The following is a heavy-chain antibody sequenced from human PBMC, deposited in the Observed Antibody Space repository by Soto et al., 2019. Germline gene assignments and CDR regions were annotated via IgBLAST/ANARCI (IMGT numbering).Heavy chain of an antibody. J-gene: IGHJ4*02. D-gene: IGHD3-10*01. V-gene: IGHV4-59*01. CDR3: PRPRGNYFAY. CDR2: IYYTGST. Sequence: SETLSLTCTVSGDSIRTFYWSWIRQPRGKGLEWIGYIYYTGSTNYNPSPRSRLTMSVDTSKHQFSLTLTSVNAADTAVHHCPRPRGNYFAYWGQGSLVT. CDR1: GDSIRTFY.